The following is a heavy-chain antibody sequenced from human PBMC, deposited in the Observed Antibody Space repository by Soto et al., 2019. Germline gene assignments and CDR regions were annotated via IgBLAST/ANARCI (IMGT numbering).Heavy chain of an antibody. CDR3: AKVPHTSGWYFFDY. Sequence: TGGSLRLSCVASGFTFSTYAMSWVRQAPGRGLEWVSSISGSGGSTYYADSVKGRFTISRDRFKNTLYLQMNSLRAEDTALYYCAKVPHTSGWYFFDYWGQGTLVTVSS. J-gene: IGHJ4*02. CDR2: ISGSGGST. D-gene: IGHD6-19*01. V-gene: IGHV3-23*01. CDR1: GFTFSTYA.